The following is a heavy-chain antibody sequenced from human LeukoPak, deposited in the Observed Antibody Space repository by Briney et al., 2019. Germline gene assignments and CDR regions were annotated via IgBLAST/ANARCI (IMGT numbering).Heavy chain of an antibody. J-gene: IGHJ5*02. CDR1: GGSFSGCY. CDR2: INHSGST. D-gene: IGHD1-7*01. Sequence: PSETLSLTCAVYGGSFSGCYWSWIRQPPGKGLEWIGEINHSGSTNYNPSLKSRVTISVDTSKNQFSLKLSSVTAADTAVYYCARSVGAWNSKPSWFDPWGQGTLVTVSS. CDR3: ARSVGAWNSKPSWFDP. V-gene: IGHV4-34*01.